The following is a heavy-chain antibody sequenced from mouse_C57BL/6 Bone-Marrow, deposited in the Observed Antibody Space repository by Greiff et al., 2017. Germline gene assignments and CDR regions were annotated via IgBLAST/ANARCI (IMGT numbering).Heavy chain of an antibody. V-gene: IGHV1-55*01. CDR3: TGGDYGSSVFDY. J-gene: IGHJ2*01. CDR2: IYPGSGST. CDR1: GYTFTSYW. D-gene: IGHD1-1*01. Sequence: QVQLQQPGAELVKPGASVKMSCKASGYTFTSYWITWVKQRPGQGLEWIGDIYPGSGSTNYNEKFKSKATLTVDTSSSTAYMQLSSLTSEDSAVYYCTGGDYGSSVFDYWGQGTTLTVSS.